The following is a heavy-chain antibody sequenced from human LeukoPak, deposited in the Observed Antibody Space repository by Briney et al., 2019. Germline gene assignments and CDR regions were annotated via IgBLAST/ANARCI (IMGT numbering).Heavy chain of an antibody. CDR1: GYTFTSYG. J-gene: IGHJ4*02. Sequence: SVKVSCKASGYTFTSYGISWVRQAPGQGLEWMGRIIPILGIANYAQKFQGRVTITADKSTSTAYMELSSLRSEDTAVYYCARALGSHGREIDYWGQGTLVTVSS. V-gene: IGHV1-69*04. CDR2: IIPILGIA. D-gene: IGHD1-26*01. CDR3: ARALGSHGREIDY.